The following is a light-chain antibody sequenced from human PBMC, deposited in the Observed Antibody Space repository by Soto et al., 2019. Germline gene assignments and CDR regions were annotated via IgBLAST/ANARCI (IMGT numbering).Light chain of an antibody. CDR1: QSVSNNY. CDR2: GAS. V-gene: IGKV3-20*01. Sequence: EIVLTQSPGTLALSPGERATLSYRASQSVSNNYLAWYQQTPGQAPRLLIYGASSRATGIPDRFSGSGSGTDFTLTISRLEPEDFAVYFCQQYGSSPCTFGQGTKVEIK. CDR3: QQYGSSPCT. J-gene: IGKJ1*01.